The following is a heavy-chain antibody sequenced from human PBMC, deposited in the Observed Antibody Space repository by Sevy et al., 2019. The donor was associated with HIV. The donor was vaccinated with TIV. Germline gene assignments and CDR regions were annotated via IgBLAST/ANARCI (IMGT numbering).Heavy chain of an antibody. CDR1: GFTFSNYG. V-gene: IGHV3-30*02. CDR2: IRYDGSNS. Sequence: GGSLRLSCAASGFTFSNYGMHWVRQPPGKGLEWVAFIRYDGSNSYYVDSAKGRFTLSRDNSKNTLYLQMNSLRTEDTAVYYCATDSMTPSGDLSYWGQGDLVTVS. J-gene: IGHJ4*02. CDR3: ATDSMTPSGDLSY. D-gene: IGHD1-26*01.